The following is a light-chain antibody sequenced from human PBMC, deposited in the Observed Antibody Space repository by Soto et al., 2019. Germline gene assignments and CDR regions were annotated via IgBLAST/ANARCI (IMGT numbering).Light chain of an antibody. CDR1: QSVRNNY. CDR3: QQYAASLRT. V-gene: IGKV3-20*01. J-gene: IGKJ1*01. Sequence: IGLTQSPGTLSLSPRDRATLSCRDSQSVRNNYVAWYQHRPGQAPRLLIYAASSRAPGIPDRFSGSGSGTDFTLTISRLEPDDFAVYYCQQYAASLRTFGQGTQVEV. CDR2: AAS.